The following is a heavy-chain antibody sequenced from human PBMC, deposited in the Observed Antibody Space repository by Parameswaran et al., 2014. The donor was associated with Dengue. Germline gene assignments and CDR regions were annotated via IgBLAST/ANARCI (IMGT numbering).Heavy chain of an antibody. CDR1: GYIFTSYA. CDR2: IIAANGHT. D-gene: IGHD2-2*02. CDR3: VRPGGIIAVPAAINYFDY. V-gene: IGHV1-3*01. J-gene: IGHJ4*02. Sequence: PGASVKVSCKASGYIFTSYAIHWVRQAPGQRLEWMGWIIAANGHTKYSQEFQGRVTITWDTSASTAYMELSSLRSEDTAVYYCVRPGGIIAVPAAINYFDYWGQGTLVTVSS.